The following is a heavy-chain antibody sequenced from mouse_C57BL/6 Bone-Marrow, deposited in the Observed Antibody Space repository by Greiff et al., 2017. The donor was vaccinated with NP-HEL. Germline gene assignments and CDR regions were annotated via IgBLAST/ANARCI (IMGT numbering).Heavy chain of an antibody. CDR1: GYTFTDYY. J-gene: IGHJ2*01. Sequence: EVQLQQSGPELVKPGASVKISCKASGYTFTDYYMNGVKQSHGKSLEWIGEINPNNGGTSYHQQFKGKATWTVERSSRTAYMELRSLTSEDSAVYYCASGDYDDAGFAYWGQGTTLTVSS. CDR2: INPNNGGT. CDR3: ASGDYDDAGFAY. V-gene: IGHV1-26*01. D-gene: IGHD2-4*01.